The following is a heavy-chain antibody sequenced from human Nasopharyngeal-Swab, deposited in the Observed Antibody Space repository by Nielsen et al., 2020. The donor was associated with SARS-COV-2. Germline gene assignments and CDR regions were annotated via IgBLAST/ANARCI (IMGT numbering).Heavy chain of an antibody. CDR1: GFTFSSYW. V-gene: IGHV3-7*01. D-gene: IGHD2-21*02. CDR2: IKQDGSEK. CDR3: ARGSLVVVTEIYYYGMDV. J-gene: IGHJ6*02. Sequence: GKSLKISCAASGFTFSSYWMSWVRQAPGKGLEWVANIKQDGSEKYYVDSVKGRFTISRDNAKNSLYLQMNSLRAEDTAVYYCARGSLVVVTEIYYYGMDVWGQGTTVTVSS.